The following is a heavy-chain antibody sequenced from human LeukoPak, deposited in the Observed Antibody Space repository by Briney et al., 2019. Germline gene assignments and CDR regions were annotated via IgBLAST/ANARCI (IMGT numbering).Heavy chain of an antibody. CDR3: AKDRTALWFGELFDY. V-gene: IGHV3-23*01. Sequence: GGSLRLSCAASGFTFSSYAMSWVRQAPGKGLEWVSAISGSGGSTYYADSVKGRFTISRDTSKNTLYLQMNSLRAEDTAVYYCAKDRTALWFGELFDYWGQGTLVTVSS. D-gene: IGHD3-10*01. CDR2: ISGSGGST. CDR1: GFTFSSYA. J-gene: IGHJ4*02.